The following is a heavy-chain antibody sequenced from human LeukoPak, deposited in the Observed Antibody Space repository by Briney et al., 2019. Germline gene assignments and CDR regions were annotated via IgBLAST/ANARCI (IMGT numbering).Heavy chain of an antibody. J-gene: IGHJ4*02. V-gene: IGHV1-8*01. CDR2: MNPNSGNT. CDR1: GYTFTSYD. D-gene: IGHD3-10*01. CDR3: ARRLRPTRWFGEFPIDY. Sequence: PWASVKVSCKASGYTFTSYDINWVRQATGQGLEWMGWMNPNSGNTGYAQKFQGRVTMTRNTSISTAYMELSSLRSEDTAVYYCARRLRPTRWFGEFPIDYWGQGTLVTVSS.